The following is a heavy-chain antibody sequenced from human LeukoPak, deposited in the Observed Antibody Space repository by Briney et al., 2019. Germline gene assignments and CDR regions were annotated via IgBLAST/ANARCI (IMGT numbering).Heavy chain of an antibody. Sequence: PSETLSLTCTVSGGSISSSSYYWGWIRQPPGKGLEWIGEIYHSGSTNYNPSLKSRVTISVDKSKNQFSLKLSSVTAADTAVYYCARGGGWFDPWGQGTLVTVSS. J-gene: IGHJ5*02. V-gene: IGHV4-39*07. D-gene: IGHD3-10*01. CDR3: ARGGGWFDP. CDR1: GGSISSSSYY. CDR2: IYHSGST.